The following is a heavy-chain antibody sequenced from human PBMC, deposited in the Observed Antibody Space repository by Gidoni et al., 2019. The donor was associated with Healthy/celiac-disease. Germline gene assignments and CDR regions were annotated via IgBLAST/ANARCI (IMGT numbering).Heavy chain of an antibody. CDR3: ARVITMVRGGVNWFDP. V-gene: IGHV1-69*01. CDR2: IIPIFGTA. J-gene: IGHJ5*02. Sequence: QVQLVQSGAEVKKPGSSVKVSCKASGGTFLSYAISWVRQAPGQGLEWMGGIIPIFGTANYAQKFQGRVTITADESTSTAYMELSSLRSEDTAVYYCARVITMVRGGVNWFDPWGQGTLVTVSS. CDR1: GGTFLSYA. D-gene: IGHD3-10*01.